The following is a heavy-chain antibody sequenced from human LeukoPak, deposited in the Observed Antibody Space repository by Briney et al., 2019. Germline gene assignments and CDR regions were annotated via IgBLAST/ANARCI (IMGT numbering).Heavy chain of an antibody. CDR1: GGSISSGGYY. CDR2: IYYSGST. Sequence: SETLSLTCTVSGGSISSGGYYWSWIRQHPGKGPEWIGYIYYSGSTYYNPSLKSRVTISVDTSKNQFSLKLSSVTAADTAVYYCARHLDSRGRYFDYWGQGTLVTVSS. J-gene: IGHJ4*02. D-gene: IGHD3-22*01. V-gene: IGHV4-31*03. CDR3: ARHLDSRGRYFDY.